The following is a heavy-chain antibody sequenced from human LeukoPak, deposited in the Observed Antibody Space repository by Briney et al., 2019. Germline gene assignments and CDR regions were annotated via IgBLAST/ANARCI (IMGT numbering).Heavy chain of an antibody. V-gene: IGHV1-18*01. Sequence: ASVKVSCKASGYTFTSYGISWVRQAPGQGLEWMGWISAYNGNTNYAQKLQGRVTMTTDTSTSTAYMELRSLRSDDTAVYYCARDQKFGGNYSRFDYWGQGTLVTVSS. D-gene: IGHD1-26*01. J-gene: IGHJ4*02. CDR3: ARDQKFGGNYSRFDY. CDR2: ISAYNGNT. CDR1: GYTFTSYG.